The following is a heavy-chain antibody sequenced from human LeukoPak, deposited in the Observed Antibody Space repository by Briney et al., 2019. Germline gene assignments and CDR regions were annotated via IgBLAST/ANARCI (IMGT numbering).Heavy chain of an antibody. J-gene: IGHJ4*02. CDR2: INPGGGST. Sequence: ASVTVSCKASGYTFTSCYVHWVRQAPGQGLEWMGMINPGGGSTSYAQRFQGRVTMTRDTSTSTVFMELSSLRSDDTAVYYCARGGYTDGSSYFDYWGQGTLATVSS. D-gene: IGHD5-18*01. CDR3: ARGGYTDGSSYFDY. V-gene: IGHV1-46*01. CDR1: GYTFTSCY.